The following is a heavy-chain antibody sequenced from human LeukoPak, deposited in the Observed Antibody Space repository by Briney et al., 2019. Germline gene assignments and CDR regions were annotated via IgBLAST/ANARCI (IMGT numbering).Heavy chain of an antibody. Sequence: KPSETLSLTCTVSGVSISPFYWSWIRQPPGKGLEWIGYIHYSGSTNYNPSLKSRVTISLDTSKNQLSLKMSSVTTADTAVYYCARVASSVMDYWGQGILVTVSS. J-gene: IGHJ4*02. CDR1: GVSISPFY. CDR3: ARVASSVMDY. V-gene: IGHV4-59*01. D-gene: IGHD2-8*01. CDR2: IHYSGST.